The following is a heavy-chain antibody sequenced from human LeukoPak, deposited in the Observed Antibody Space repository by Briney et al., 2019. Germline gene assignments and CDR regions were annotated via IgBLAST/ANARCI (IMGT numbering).Heavy chain of an antibody. CDR3: ARVYYYDTSGPFDY. CDR2: ISYSGGT. J-gene: IGHJ4*02. V-gene: IGHV4-39*01. CDR1: GGSISSNTYF. Sequence: SETLSLTCTVSGGSISSNTYFWGWIRQPPGKGLEWIGSISYSGGTYYNPSLKSRVAVSVDTSKNQFSLRLNSVTAADTAVYYCARVYYYDTSGPFDYWGQGTLVTVSS. D-gene: IGHD3-22*01.